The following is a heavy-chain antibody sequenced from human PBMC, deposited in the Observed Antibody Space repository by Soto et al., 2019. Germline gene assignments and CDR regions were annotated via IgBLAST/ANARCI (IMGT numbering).Heavy chain of an antibody. CDR3: ARGGYYYYYGMDV. V-gene: IGHV4-31*03. Sequence: SETLSLTCTVSGGSISSGGYYWSWIRQHPGKGLEWIGYIYYSGSTYGNPSLKSRVTISVDTSKNQFSLKLSSVSAADTAVYYCARGGYYYYYGMDVWGQGTTVTVSS. CDR1: GGSISSGGYY. J-gene: IGHJ6*02. CDR2: IYYSGST.